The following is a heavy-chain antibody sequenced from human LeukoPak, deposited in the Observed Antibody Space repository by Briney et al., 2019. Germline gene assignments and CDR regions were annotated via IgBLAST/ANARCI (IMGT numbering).Heavy chain of an antibody. J-gene: IGHJ2*01. Sequence: GGSLRLSCAASGFTFRNYGMHWIRQAPGKGLEWVAVISDDGGDKHSADSVKGRFSISRDNSKNTLYLQMNSLRLGDTAVYYCAKDRGSDHFFDLWGRGTLVTVSS. CDR1: GFTFRNYG. CDR2: ISDDGGDK. CDR3: AKDRGSDHFFDL. D-gene: IGHD2-15*01. V-gene: IGHV3-30*18.